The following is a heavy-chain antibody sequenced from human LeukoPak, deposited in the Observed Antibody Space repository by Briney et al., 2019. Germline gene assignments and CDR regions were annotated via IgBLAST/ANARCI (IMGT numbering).Heavy chain of an antibody. CDR3: ARAGIYYDSSGYYFDY. CDR1: GYTFTSYG. CDR2: ISAYNGNT. J-gene: IGHJ4*02. D-gene: IGHD3-22*01. Sequence: GASVKVSCKASGYTFTSYGISWVRQAPGQGLEWMGWISAYNGNTNYAQKLQGRVTMTTDTSTSTAYMELRSLRSDDMAVYYCARAGIYYDSSGYYFDYWGQGTLVTVSS. V-gene: IGHV1-18*03.